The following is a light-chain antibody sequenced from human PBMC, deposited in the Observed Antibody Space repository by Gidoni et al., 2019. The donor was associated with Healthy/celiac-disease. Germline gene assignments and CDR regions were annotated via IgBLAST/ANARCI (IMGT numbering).Light chain of an antibody. Sequence: DSQMTQSPSSLSASVGDRVTITCRASQSISSYLNWYQQKPGKAPKLLIYAASSLQSGVPSRFSGSGSGTDFTLTISSLQPEDFATYYCQQSYSTPWTCGQGTKVEIK. CDR3: QQSYSTPWT. V-gene: IGKV1-39*01. CDR2: AAS. CDR1: QSISSY. J-gene: IGKJ1*01.